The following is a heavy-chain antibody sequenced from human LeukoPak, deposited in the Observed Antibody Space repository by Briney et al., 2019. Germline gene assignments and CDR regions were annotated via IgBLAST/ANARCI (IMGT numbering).Heavy chain of an antibody. Sequence: GGCLRLSCAASGFTFISYSTNCVSQAPGKGLEWVSYISSSISTIYYADSVKGRFTNPRDNAKNSLYLQMNRLRADDTAVYYCARTVVPAGTYYYYYYMDVWGKGTTVTVSS. J-gene: IGHJ6*03. CDR3: ARTVVPAGTYYYYYYMDV. CDR1: GFTFISYS. V-gene: IGHV3-48*04. D-gene: IGHD2-2*01. CDR2: ISSSISTI.